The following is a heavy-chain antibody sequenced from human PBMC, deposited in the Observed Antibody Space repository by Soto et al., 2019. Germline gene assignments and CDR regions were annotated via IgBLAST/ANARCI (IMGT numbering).Heavy chain of an antibody. J-gene: IGHJ4*02. D-gene: IGHD6-13*01. CDR2: ISGSGGST. Sequence: GSLRVSCAASGFTFSSYAMSWVRQAPGKGLEWVSAISGSGGSTYYADPVKGRFTISRDNSKNTLYLQMNSLRAEDTAVYYFAKDSHPEGIAAPGFDYWGQPTLLSVP. CDR3: AKDSHPEGIAAPGFDY. CDR1: GFTFSSYA. V-gene: IGHV3-23*01.